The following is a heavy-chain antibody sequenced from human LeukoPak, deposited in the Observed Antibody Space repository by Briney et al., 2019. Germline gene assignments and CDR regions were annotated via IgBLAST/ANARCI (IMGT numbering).Heavy chain of an antibody. CDR2: INSSGST. J-gene: IGHJ5*02. D-gene: IGHD5-24*01. Sequence: PSETLSLTCAVYGGSSSGYYWSWIRQPPGKGLEWIGEINSSGSTNYNPSLKSRVTISADTSKNQISLKLSSVTAADTAVYYCARRHALTKRWLQLIPYNWFDPWGQGTLVTVSS. CDR3: ARRHALTKRWLQLIPYNWFDP. V-gene: IGHV4-34*01. CDR1: GGSSSGYY.